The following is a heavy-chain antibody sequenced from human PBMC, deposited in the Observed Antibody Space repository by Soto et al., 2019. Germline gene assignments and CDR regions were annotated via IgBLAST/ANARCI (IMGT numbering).Heavy chain of an antibody. CDR1: GYTFTSYG. Sequence: ASVKVSCKASGYTFTSYGISWVRQAPGQGLEWMGWISAYNGNTNYAQKLQGRVTMTTDTSTSTAYMELRSLRSDDTAVYYCARDSPVVTAIPLNTYGMDVWGQGTTVTVSS. CDR3: ARDSPVVTAIPLNTYGMDV. V-gene: IGHV1-18*01. CDR2: ISAYNGNT. J-gene: IGHJ6*02. D-gene: IGHD2-21*02.